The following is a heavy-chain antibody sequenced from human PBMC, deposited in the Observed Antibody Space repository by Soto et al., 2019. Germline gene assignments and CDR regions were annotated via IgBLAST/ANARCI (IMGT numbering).Heavy chain of an antibody. D-gene: IGHD4-4*01. Sequence: PSETLSLTCAVSGGSISSGGYSWSWIRQPPGKGLEWIGYIYHSGSTYYNPSLKSRVTISVDRSKNQFSLKLSSVTAADTAVYYCARTALQFKYDFDYWGQGTLVTVSS. CDR3: ARTALQFKYDFDY. CDR1: GGSISSGGYS. CDR2: IYHSGST. J-gene: IGHJ4*02. V-gene: IGHV4-30-2*01.